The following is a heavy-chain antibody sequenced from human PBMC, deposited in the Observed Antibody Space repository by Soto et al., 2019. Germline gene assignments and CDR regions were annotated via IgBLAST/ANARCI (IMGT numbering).Heavy chain of an antibody. Sequence: KTSETLSLTCTVSGGSVSSGSYYWSWIRQPPGKGLEWIGYIYYSGSTNYNPSLKSRVTISVDTSKNQFSLNLRSVTAADTAVYYCARLPSRHLVDYWGQGTLVTVSS. CDR1: GGSVSSGSYY. CDR2: IYYSGST. D-gene: IGHD3-3*02. CDR3: ARLPSRHLVDY. V-gene: IGHV4-61*01. J-gene: IGHJ4*02.